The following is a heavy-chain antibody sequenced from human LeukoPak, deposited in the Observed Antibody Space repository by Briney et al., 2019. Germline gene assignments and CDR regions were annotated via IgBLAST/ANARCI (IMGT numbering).Heavy chain of an antibody. CDR3: AKARYYYDSSGYYYPNWFDP. D-gene: IGHD3-22*01. CDR1: GYSFTSYW. Sequence: GESLKISCKGSGYSFTSYWIGWVRQMPGKGLEWMGIIYPGDSDTRYSPSFQGQVTISADKSISTTYLQWSSLKASDTAMYYCAKARYYYDSSGYYYPNWFDPWGQGTLVTVSS. J-gene: IGHJ5*02. V-gene: IGHV5-51*01. CDR2: IYPGDSDT.